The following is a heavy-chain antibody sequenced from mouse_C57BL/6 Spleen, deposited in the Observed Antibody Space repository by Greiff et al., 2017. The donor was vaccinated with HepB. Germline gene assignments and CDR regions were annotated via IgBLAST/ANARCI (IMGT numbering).Heavy chain of an antibody. Sequence: QVQLQQPGAELVKPGASVKLSCKASGYTFTSYWMHWVKQRPGRGLEWIGRIDPNSGGTKYNEKFKSKATLTVDQPSSTAYMQLSSMTSEDSAVYYCARWRGFLSYSNYRYFDVWGTGTTVTVSS. D-gene: IGHD2-5*01. CDR2: IDPNSGGT. CDR3: ARWRGFLSYSNYRYFDV. CDR1: GYTFTSYW. J-gene: IGHJ1*03. V-gene: IGHV1-72*01.